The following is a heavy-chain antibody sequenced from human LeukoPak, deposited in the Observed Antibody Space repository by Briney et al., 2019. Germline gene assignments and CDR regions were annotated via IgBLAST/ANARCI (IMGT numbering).Heavy chain of an antibody. V-gene: IGHV3-33*01. CDR2: IWYDGSNK. Sequence: GGSLRLSCAASRFTFSSYGMHWVRQAPGKGLEWVAVIWYDGSNKYYADSVKGRFTISRDNSKNTLYLQMNSLRAEDTAVYYCARDERRYCSSTSCYFRAFDIWGQGAMVTVSS. D-gene: IGHD2-2*01. CDR1: RFTFSSYG. J-gene: IGHJ3*02. CDR3: ARDERRYCSSTSCYFRAFDI.